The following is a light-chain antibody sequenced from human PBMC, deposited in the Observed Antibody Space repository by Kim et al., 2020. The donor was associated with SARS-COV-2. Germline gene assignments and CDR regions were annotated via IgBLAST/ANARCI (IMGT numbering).Light chain of an antibody. Sequence: GQSITISCTGTSIDVGSYNLVSWYQQHPGKAPKLRIYEVSKRPSGVSNRFSSSKSGNTASLTISGLQAEDEADYYCCSYAGSSTYVFGTGTKVTVL. CDR3: CSYAGSSTYV. J-gene: IGLJ1*01. CDR1: SIDVGSYNL. CDR2: EVS. V-gene: IGLV2-23*02.